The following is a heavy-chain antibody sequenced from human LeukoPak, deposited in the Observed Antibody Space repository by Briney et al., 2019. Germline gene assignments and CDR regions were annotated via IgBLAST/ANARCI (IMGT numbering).Heavy chain of an antibody. D-gene: IGHD5-12*01. Sequence: GGSLRLSCAASGFTFSSYEMHWVRQAPGKGLEWVADISSSGTTIYYADSVKGRFTISRDNAKNSLYLQMNSLRAEDTAIYYCARLLVATPGVDPWGQGTLVTVSS. J-gene: IGHJ5*02. V-gene: IGHV3-48*03. CDR2: ISSSGTTI. CDR3: ARLLVATPGVDP. CDR1: GFTFSSYE.